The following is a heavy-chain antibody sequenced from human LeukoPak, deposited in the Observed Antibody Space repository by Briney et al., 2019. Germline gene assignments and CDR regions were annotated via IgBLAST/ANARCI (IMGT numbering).Heavy chain of an antibody. Sequence: GGSLRLSCAASGFTFSSYSMNWVRQAPGKGLEWVSSISSSSSYIYYADSVKGRFTISRDNAKNSLYLQMNSLRVEDTAIYYCAGGSGWLFGTWGQGTLVTVSS. J-gene: IGHJ5*02. V-gene: IGHV3-21*01. D-gene: IGHD6-19*01. CDR3: AGGSGWLFGT. CDR1: GFTFSSYS. CDR2: ISSSSSYI.